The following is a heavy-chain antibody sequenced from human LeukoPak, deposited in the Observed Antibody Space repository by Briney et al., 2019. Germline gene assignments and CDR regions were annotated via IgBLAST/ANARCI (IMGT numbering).Heavy chain of an antibody. CDR2: INHSGST. Sequence: SETLSLTCAVYGGSFSGYYWSWIRQPPGKGLEWIGEINHSGSTNYNPSLKSRVTMSVDTSKNQFSLKLSSVTAADTAVYYCARDMVQGVIISPYNWFDPWGQGTLVTVSS. J-gene: IGHJ5*02. CDR3: ARDMVQGVIISPYNWFDP. V-gene: IGHV4-34*01. CDR1: GGSFSGYY. D-gene: IGHD3-10*01.